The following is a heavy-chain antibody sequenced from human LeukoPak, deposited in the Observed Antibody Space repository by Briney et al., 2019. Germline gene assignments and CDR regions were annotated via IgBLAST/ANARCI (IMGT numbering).Heavy chain of an antibody. D-gene: IGHD2-2*01. CDR3: AREEVVVPAAERGYNWFDP. CDR2: IIPIFGTA. J-gene: IGHJ5*02. Sequence: VASVKVSCKASGGTFSSYAISWVRQAPGQGLEWMGGIIPIFGTANYAQKFQGRVTITADESTSTAYMELSSLRSEDTAVYYCAREEVVVPAAERGYNWFDPWGQGTLVTVSS. CDR1: GGTFSSYA. V-gene: IGHV1-69*13.